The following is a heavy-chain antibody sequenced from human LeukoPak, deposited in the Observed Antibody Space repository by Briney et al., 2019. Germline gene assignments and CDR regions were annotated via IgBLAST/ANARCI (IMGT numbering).Heavy chain of an antibody. Sequence: PGGSLRLSCAASGFTFSSYEMNWVRQAPGKGLEWVSYISSSGSTIYYADSVKGRFTISRDNAKNSLYLQMNSLRAEDTAAYYCARDSIFFSSGWHVGPDWGQGTLVTVSS. J-gene: IGHJ4*02. CDR2: ISSSGSTI. D-gene: IGHD6-19*01. V-gene: IGHV3-48*03. CDR3: ARDSIFFSSGWHVGPD. CDR1: GFTFSSYE.